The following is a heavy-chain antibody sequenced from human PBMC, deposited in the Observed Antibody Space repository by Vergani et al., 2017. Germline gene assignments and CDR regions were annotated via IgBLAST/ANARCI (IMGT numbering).Heavy chain of an antibody. J-gene: IGHJ4*02. CDR2: ISGSGGST. V-gene: IGHV3-23*01. D-gene: IGHD2-15*01. CDR3: AEYPDIVVVVAATGYFDC. CDR1: GFTFSSYA. Sequence: EVQLLESGGGLVQPGGSLRLSCAASGFTFSSYAMSWVRQAPGKGLGWVSAISGSGGSTYYADSVKGRFTISRDNTNNTLFLQMNSLRAEDTAVYYCAEYPDIVVVVAATGYFDCWDQGTLVTVSA.